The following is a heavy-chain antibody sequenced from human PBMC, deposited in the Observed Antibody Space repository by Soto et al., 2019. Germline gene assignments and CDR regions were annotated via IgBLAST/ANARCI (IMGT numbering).Heavy chain of an antibody. D-gene: IGHD2-2*01. Sequence: RLSCAASGFTFDDYAMHWVRQAPGKGLEWVSGISWNSGSIGYADSVKGRFTISRDNAKNSLYLQMNSLRAEDTALYYCAKDIGSTSYYYYGMDVWGQGTTVTVSS. CDR3: AKDIGSTSYYYYGMDV. J-gene: IGHJ6*02. CDR1: GFTFDDYA. V-gene: IGHV3-9*01. CDR2: ISWNSGSI.